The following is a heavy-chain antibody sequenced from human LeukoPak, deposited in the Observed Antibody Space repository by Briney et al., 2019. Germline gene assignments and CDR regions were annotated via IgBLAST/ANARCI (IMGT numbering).Heavy chain of an antibody. J-gene: IGHJ4*02. Sequence: PGGSLRLSCAASGFTFSSYGTHWVRQAPGKGLEWVAVISYDGSNKYYADSVKGRFTISRDNSKNTLYLQMNSLRAEDTAVYYCAKDKGWYFDYWGQGTLVTVSS. CDR1: GFTFSSYG. CDR3: AKDKGWYFDY. D-gene: IGHD6-19*01. V-gene: IGHV3-30*18. CDR2: ISYDGSNK.